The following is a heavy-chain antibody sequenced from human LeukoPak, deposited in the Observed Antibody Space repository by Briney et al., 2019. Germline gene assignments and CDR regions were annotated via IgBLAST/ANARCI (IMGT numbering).Heavy chain of an antibody. J-gene: IGHJ4*02. CDR2: ISTTGGST. D-gene: IGHD4-23*01. CDR3: AKDWTTVVTPKGYYFDS. CDR1: GFSFNNYA. V-gene: IGHV3-23*01. Sequence: GGSLRLSCAASGFSFNNYAMSWVRRAPGKGLEWVSAISTTGGSTYYADSVKGRFTISRDNSKNTLSLQMDSLRVEDTAVYYCAKDWTTVVTPKGYYFDSWGQGTLVTVSS.